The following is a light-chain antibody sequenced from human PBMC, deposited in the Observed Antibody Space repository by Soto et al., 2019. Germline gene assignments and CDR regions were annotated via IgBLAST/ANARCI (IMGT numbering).Light chain of an antibody. J-gene: IGLJ2*01. V-gene: IGLV2-14*03. CDR3: ATWDGSLPGEV. CDR1: SSDVGGYKY. CDR2: DNN. Sequence: QSALTQPASVSGSPGQSITISCTGTSSDVGGYKYVSWYQQHPDKAPKLIIYDNNKRPSGIPDRFSGSKSGTSGTLDITGLQTGDEADYYCATWDGSLPGEVFGGGTKVTVL.